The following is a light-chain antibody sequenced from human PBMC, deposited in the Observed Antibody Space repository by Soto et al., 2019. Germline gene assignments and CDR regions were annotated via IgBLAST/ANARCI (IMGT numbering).Light chain of an antibody. Sequence: EIVMTQSPAPLSVSPGERAALSCRASQNIKDYLAWFQQKPGQAPRLLIYGTSIRATGVPARFSGGGSGTEFTLTISGLQSEDFAVYYCQQYNNWPLITFGQGTRLEIK. V-gene: IGKV3-15*01. CDR2: GTS. CDR3: QQYNNWPLIT. J-gene: IGKJ5*01. CDR1: QNIKDY.